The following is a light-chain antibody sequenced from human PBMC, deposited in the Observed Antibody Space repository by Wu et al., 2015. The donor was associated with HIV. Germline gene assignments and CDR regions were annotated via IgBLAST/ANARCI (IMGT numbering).Light chain of an antibody. CDR3: QKYNTAPWT. J-gene: IGKJ1*01. CDR2: GAS. Sequence: EIVMTQSPVTLSVSPGERATLSCRASQSISTNLAWYQQKPGQAPRLLIYGASTRATGIPARFSGSGSGTEFTLTISSLQSEDFAVYYCQKYNTAPWTFGQGTKVEMK. V-gene: IGKV3-15*01. CDR1: QSISTN.